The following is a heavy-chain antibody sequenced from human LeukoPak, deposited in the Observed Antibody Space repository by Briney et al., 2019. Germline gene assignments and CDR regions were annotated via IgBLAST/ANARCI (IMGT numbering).Heavy chain of an antibody. Sequence: GGSLRLSCTASGFTFGDYAMSWFRQAPGKGLEWVSAISGSGGSTYYADSVKGRFTISRDNSKNTLYLQMNSLRAEDTAVYYCARDWAGYGDYGYWGQGTLVTVSS. CDR2: ISGSGGST. J-gene: IGHJ4*02. D-gene: IGHD4-17*01. V-gene: IGHV3-23*01. CDR1: GFTFGDYA. CDR3: ARDWAGYGDYGY.